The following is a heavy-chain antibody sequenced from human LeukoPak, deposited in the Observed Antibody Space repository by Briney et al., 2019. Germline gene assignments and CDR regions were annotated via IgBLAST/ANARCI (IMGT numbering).Heavy chain of an antibody. V-gene: IGHV1-46*01. D-gene: IGHD3-9*01. Sequence: ASVKVSCKASGYTFTSYYMHWVRQAPGQGLEWIGIINPSGGSTSYAQKFQGRVTMTRDTSTSTVYMELSSLRSEDTAVYYCARFRSQNREIRYFDWLIGGGYMDVWGKGTTVTVSS. CDR2: INPSGGST. CDR1: GYTFTSYY. CDR3: ARFRSQNREIRYFDWLIGGGYMDV. J-gene: IGHJ6*03.